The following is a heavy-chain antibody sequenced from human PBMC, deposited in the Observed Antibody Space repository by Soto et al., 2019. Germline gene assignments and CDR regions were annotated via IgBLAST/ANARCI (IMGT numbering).Heavy chain of an antibody. CDR2: ISYDGSNK. CDR1: GFTFSSYG. CDR3: AKDRVGAPTGYYYGMDV. Sequence: QVQLVESGGGVVQPGRSLRLSCAASGFTFSSYGMHWVRQAPGKGLEWVAVISYDGSNKYYADSVKGRFTISRDNSKNTLYLQMNSLRAEDTAVYYCAKDRVGAPTGYYYGMDVWGQGTTVTVSS. J-gene: IGHJ6*02. V-gene: IGHV3-30*18. D-gene: IGHD1-26*01.